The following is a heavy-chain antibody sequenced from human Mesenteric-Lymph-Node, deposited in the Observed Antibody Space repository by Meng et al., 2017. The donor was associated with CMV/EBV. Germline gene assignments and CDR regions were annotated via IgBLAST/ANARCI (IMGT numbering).Heavy chain of an antibody. CDR3: ARVGVVVVPAAIQGFDY. Sequence: ASVKVSCKASGHTFTSYYMHWVRQAPGQGLEWMGIINPSGGSTSYAQKFQGRVTMTRDTSTSTVYMELSSLRSEDTAVYYCARVGVVVVPAAIQGFDYWGQGTLVTVSS. CDR1: GHTFTSYY. J-gene: IGHJ4*02. D-gene: IGHD2-2*02. V-gene: IGHV1-46*01. CDR2: INPSGGST.